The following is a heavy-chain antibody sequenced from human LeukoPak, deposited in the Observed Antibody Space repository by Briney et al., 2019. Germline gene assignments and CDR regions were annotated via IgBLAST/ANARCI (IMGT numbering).Heavy chain of an antibody. Sequence: GASVKVSCKASGGTFSSYAISWVRQAPGQGLEWMGWISAYNGNTNYAQKLQGRITMTTDTSTGTAYMELRSLRSDDTAVYYCARDEQNLGGSGWYIPTYWGQGTLVTVSS. CDR2: ISAYNGNT. J-gene: IGHJ4*02. D-gene: IGHD6-19*01. CDR1: GGTFSSYA. CDR3: ARDEQNLGGSGWYIPTY. V-gene: IGHV1-18*01.